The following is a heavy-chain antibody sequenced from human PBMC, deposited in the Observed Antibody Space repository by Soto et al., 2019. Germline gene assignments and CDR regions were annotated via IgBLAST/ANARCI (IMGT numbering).Heavy chain of an antibody. CDR1: GFTFSSYW. D-gene: IGHD3-3*01. CDR2: IKQDGSEK. Sequence: TGGSLRLSCAASGFTFSSYWMSWVRQAPGKGLEWVASIKQDGSEKYYVDSVKGRFTISRDNAKNSLYLQMNSLRAEDTAVYYCARGAPITTVDYYYYGMDVWGQGTTVTVSS. V-gene: IGHV3-7*03. CDR3: ARGAPITTVDYYYYGMDV. J-gene: IGHJ6*02.